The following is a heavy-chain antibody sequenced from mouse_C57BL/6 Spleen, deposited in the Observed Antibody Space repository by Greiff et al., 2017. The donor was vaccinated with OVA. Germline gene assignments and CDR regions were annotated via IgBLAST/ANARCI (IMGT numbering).Heavy chain of an antibody. V-gene: IGHV2-2*01. CDR2: IWSGGST. D-gene: IGHD2-5*01. Sequence: VQLQQSGPGLVQPSQSLSISCTASGFSLTSYGVHWVRQSPGKGLEWLGVIWSGGSTDYNAAFLSRLSISKENSKSQVFIKMNSLQTDDTAIYYCACPDSDYPYAMDYWGQGTSVTVSS. CDR3: ACPDSDYPYAMDY. J-gene: IGHJ4*01. CDR1: GFSLTSYG.